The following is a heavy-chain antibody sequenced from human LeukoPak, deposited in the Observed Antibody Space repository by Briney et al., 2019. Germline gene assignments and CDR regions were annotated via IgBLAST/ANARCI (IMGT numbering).Heavy chain of an antibody. J-gene: IGHJ1*01. V-gene: IGHV3-21*01. CDR1: GFTFSSYS. Sequence: GGSLRLSCAASGFTFSSYSMNWVRQAPGKGLEWVSSISSSSSYIYYADSVKGRFTISRDNAKNSLYLQMNSLRAEDTAVYYCAGDRGRDYDFWSGYSFAEYFQHWGQGTLVIVSS. CDR2: ISSSSSYI. CDR3: AGDRGRDYDFWSGYSFAEYFQH. D-gene: IGHD3-3*01.